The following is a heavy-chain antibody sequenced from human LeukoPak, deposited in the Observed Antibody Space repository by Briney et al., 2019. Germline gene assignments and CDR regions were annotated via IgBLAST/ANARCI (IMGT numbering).Heavy chain of an antibody. V-gene: IGHV4-30-4*01. J-gene: IGHJ4*02. D-gene: IGHD1-7*01. CDR2: IYYSGST. CDR3: ARVGVELHQPLDY. Sequence: PSETLSLTCTVSGGSISSGDYYWSWIRQPPGKGLEWIGYIYYSGSTYYNPSLKSRVTISVDTSKNQFSLKLTSVTAADTAVYYCARVGVELHQPLDYWGRGTLVTVAS. CDR1: GGSISSGDYY.